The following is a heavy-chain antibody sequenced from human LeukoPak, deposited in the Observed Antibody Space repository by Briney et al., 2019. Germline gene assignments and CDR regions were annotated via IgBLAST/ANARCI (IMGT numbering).Heavy chain of an antibody. J-gene: IGHJ4*02. CDR1: GYSFTNYG. V-gene: IGHV1-18*01. CDR3: ARGGVSNSWYRTPDY. D-gene: IGHD6-13*01. CDR2: ISTYDGNT. Sequence: GASVKVSCKASGYSFTNYGISWVRQAPGQGLEWMGWISTYDGNTNYVQKLQGRVTMTTDTSTSTAYMELRSLRSDDTAVYYCARGGVSNSWYRTPDYWGQGTLVAVSS.